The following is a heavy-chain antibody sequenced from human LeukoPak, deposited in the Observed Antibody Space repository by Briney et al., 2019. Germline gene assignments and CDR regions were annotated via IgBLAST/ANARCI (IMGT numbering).Heavy chain of an antibody. J-gene: IGHJ1*01. V-gene: IGHV1-2*04. CDR3: ARGYCSSSSCYLGAEYFQH. CDR1: GYTFTGYY. Sequence: ASVKVSCEASGYTFTGYYMHWVRQAPGQGLEWMGWINPNSGGTNYAQKFQGWVTMTRDTSISTAYMELSRLRSDDTAVYYCARGYCSSSSCYLGAEYFQHWGQGTLVTVSS. D-gene: IGHD2-2*01. CDR2: INPNSGGT.